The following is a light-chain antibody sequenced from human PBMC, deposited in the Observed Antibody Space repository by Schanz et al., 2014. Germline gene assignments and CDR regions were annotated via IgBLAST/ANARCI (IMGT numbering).Light chain of an antibody. Sequence: QSVLTQPASVSGSPGQSITISCTGTSSDVGSYNLVSWYQQHPGKAPKLMIYEGSKRPSGVPDRFSGSKSGNTASLTVSGLQAEDEADYYCSSYGGSSTLDRVFGGGTKVTVL. CDR1: SSDVGSYNL. CDR2: EGS. CDR3: SSYGGSSTLDRV. V-gene: IGLV2-14*02. J-gene: IGLJ3*02.